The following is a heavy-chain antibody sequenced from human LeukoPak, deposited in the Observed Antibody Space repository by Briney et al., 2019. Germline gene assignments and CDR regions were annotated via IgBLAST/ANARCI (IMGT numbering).Heavy chain of an antibody. Sequence: PSETLSLTCTVSGGSISSYYWSWIRQPAGKGLEWIGRIYTSGSTNCNPSLKSRVTMSVDTSKNQFSLKLSSVTAADTAVYYCARDWRYCSSTSCYDDYYGMDVWGQGTTVTVSS. CDR1: GGSISSYY. D-gene: IGHD2-2*01. J-gene: IGHJ6*02. V-gene: IGHV4-4*07. CDR2: IYTSGST. CDR3: ARDWRYCSSTSCYDDYYGMDV.